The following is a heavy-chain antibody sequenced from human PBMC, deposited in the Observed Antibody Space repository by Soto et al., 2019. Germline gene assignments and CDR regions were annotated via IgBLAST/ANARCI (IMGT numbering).Heavy chain of an antibody. CDR2: ISYDGSNK. J-gene: IGHJ4*02. D-gene: IGHD3-10*01. CDR1: GFTFSSYA. Sequence: GGSLRLSCAASGFTFSSYAMHWVRQAPGKGLEWVAVISYDGSNKYYADSVKGRFTISRDNSKNTLYLQMNSLRAEDTAVYYCARVGGSWSYYNGYFDCWGQGTLVTVS. CDR3: ARVGGSWSYYNGYFDC. V-gene: IGHV3-30-3*01.